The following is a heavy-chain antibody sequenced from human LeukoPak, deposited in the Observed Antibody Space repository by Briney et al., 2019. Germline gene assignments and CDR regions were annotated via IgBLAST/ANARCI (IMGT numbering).Heavy chain of an antibody. CDR3: AKGHTAVTRHFDF. D-gene: IGHD4-17*01. V-gene: IGHV3-30*02. CDR1: GFTFSCYG. CDR2: IRYDGSNK. J-gene: IGHJ4*02. Sequence: GGSLRLSCAASGFTFSCYGMHWVRQAPGKGLEWVAFIRYDGSNKYYADSVKGRFTISRDNSKNTLYLQMNSLRAEDTAVYYCAKGHTAVTRHFDFWGQGTLVTVSS.